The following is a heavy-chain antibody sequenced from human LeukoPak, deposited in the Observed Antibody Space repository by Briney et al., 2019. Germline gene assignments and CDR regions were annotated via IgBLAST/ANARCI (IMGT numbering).Heavy chain of an antibody. V-gene: IGHV4-59*01. D-gene: IGHD4-11*01. Sequence: SETLSLTCTVSGGSISSYYWSLIRQPPGKGLEWIGYIYYSGSTNYNPSLKSRVTISVDTSKNQFSLKLSSVTAADTAVYYCARGVTRNWFDPWGQGTLVTVSS. CDR3: ARGVTRNWFDP. CDR1: GGSISSYY. CDR2: IYYSGST. J-gene: IGHJ5*02.